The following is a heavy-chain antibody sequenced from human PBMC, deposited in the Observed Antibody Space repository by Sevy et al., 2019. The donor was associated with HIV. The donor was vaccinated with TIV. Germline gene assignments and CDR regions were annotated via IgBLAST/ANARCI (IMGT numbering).Heavy chain of an antibody. Sequence: GSLRLSCAASGFTFSSYWMNWVRQAPGKGLEWVANIKQDGSGKYYVDSVKGRFTISRDNAKNSLFLQMNSLRVEDTAVYYCATDMSSSSSSDALDIWGQGTMVTVSS. CDR1: GFTFSSYW. D-gene: IGHD6-6*01. J-gene: IGHJ3*02. CDR3: ATDMSSSSSSDALDI. CDR2: IKQDGSGK. V-gene: IGHV3-7*01.